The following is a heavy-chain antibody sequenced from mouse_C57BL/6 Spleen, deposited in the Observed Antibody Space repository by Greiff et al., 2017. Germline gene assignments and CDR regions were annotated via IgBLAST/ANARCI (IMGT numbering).Heavy chain of an antibody. J-gene: IGHJ3*01. CDR3: ARSCDCDDGCAY. D-gene: IGHD2-4*01. CDR1: GYTFTSYW. CDR2: INPRSGYT. V-gene: IGHV1-7*01. Sequence: VQLQQSGAELAKPGASVKLSCKASGYTFTSYWMHWVKQRPGTGLEWIGYINPRSGYTTYNQKFKDKATLTADKSSSTAYMQRSSRSYEDSAVYYCARSCDCDDGCAYWGQGTLVTVSA.